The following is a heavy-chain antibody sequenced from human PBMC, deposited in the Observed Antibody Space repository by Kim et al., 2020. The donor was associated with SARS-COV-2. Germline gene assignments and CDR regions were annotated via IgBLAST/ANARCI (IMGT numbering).Heavy chain of an antibody. CDR1: GFTFSSYA. Sequence: GGSLRLSCAASGFTFSSYAMTWVRQAPGKGLEWVSSISSSGGSTYYADSVKGRSTISRDNSKNTLYLQMHSLRAEDTAMYYCAKSDRSGGGTHFDYWGQG. V-gene: IGHV3-23*01. D-gene: IGHD1-7*01. CDR3: AKSDRSGGGTHFDY. CDR2: ISSSGGST. J-gene: IGHJ4*02.